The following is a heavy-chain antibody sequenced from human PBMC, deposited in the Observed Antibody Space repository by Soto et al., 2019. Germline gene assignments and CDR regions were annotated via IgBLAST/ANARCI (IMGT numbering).Heavy chain of an antibody. CDR1: GYTFTGYY. J-gene: IGHJ3*02. Sequence: ASVKVSCKASGYTFTGYYMHWVRQAPGQGLEWMGWINPNSGGTNYAQKFQGWVTMTRDTSISTAYMELSRLRSDDTAVYYCASSITMVRGVFGAFDIWGQGTMVTVS. CDR2: INPNSGGT. V-gene: IGHV1-2*04. D-gene: IGHD3-10*01. CDR3: ASSITMVRGVFGAFDI.